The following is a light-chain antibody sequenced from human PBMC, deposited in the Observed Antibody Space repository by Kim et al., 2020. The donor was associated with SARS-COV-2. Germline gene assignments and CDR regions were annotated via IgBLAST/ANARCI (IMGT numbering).Light chain of an antibody. V-gene: IGLV2-23*02. J-gene: IGLJ1*01. CDR3: CSYAGSSTFSYV. CDR2: EVS. Sequence: IPISCTGTSSDVGSYNLVSWYQQHPGEAPKLMIYEVSRRPSGVSNRFSGSKSGNTASLTISGLQAEDEADYYCCSYAGSSTFSYVFGTGTKVTVL. CDR1: SSDVGSYNL.